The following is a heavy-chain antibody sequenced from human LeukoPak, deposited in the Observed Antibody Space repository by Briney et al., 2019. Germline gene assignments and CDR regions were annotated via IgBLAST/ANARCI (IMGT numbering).Heavy chain of an antibody. CDR2: IHDSGST. Sequence: SETLSLTCTVSGGSVCGGSYYWTWIRQPPGKGLEWIGYIHDSGSTNYNSSLKSRVTISVDTPKKQFSLRLTSVTAADTAVYYCARVPVGPWGQGTLVTVSS. CDR3: ARVPVGP. V-gene: IGHV4-61*01. J-gene: IGHJ4*02. D-gene: IGHD1-26*01. CDR1: GGSVCGGSYY.